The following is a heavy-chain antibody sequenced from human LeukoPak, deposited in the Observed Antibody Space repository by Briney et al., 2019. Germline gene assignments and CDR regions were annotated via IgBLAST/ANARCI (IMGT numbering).Heavy chain of an antibody. V-gene: IGHV1-69*13. CDR1: GGTFSSYA. Sequence: GASVKVSCKASGGTFSSYAISWVRQAPGQGLEWTGGIIPIFGTANYAQKFQGRVTITADESTSTAYMELSSLRSEDTAVYYCARGGYDRLRYYMDVWGKGTTVTISS. D-gene: IGHD5-12*01. CDR3: ARGGYDRLRYYMDV. CDR2: IIPIFGTA. J-gene: IGHJ6*03.